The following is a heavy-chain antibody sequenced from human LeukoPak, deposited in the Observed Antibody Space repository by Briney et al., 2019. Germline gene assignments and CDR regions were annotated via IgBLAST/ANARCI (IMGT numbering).Heavy chain of an antibody. CDR2: INPNSGGT. D-gene: IGHD6-6*01. CDR1: GYSFTGYY. Sequence: ASVKVSCKASGYSFTGYYMHWVRQAPGQGLEWMGWINPNSGGTHYAQKFQGRVTMTRDTSISTAYMELSSLRSDDTAIYYCARGPYSTSPHFDYRGQGTLVTVSS. CDR3: ARGPYSTSPHFDY. V-gene: IGHV1-2*02. J-gene: IGHJ4*02.